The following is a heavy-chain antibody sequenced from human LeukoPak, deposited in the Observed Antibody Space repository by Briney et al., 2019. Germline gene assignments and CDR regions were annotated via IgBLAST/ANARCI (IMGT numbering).Heavy chain of an antibody. J-gene: IGHJ4*02. D-gene: IGHD3-22*01. CDR2: ISGSGGST. Sequence: QSGGSLRLSCAASGFTFSSYAMSWLRQAPGKGLEWVAAISGSGGSTYYADSVKGRFTISRDNSKNTLYLQMNSLRAEDTAVYYCAKPLTYYYDSSGYYYPFDYWGQGTLVTVSS. CDR1: GFTFSSYA. V-gene: IGHV3-23*01. CDR3: AKPLTYYYDSSGYYYPFDY.